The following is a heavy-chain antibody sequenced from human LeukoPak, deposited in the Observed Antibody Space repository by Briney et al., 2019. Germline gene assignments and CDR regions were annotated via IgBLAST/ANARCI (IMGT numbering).Heavy chain of an antibody. D-gene: IGHD3-22*01. CDR2: INPDGSQK. CDR1: GFTFSLYW. Sequence: PGGSLRLSCAASGFTFSLYWMTWVRQSPGKGLEWVADINPDGSQKYSVDSVKGRFTISRDNAKNSLFLQMNSLRAEDTAVYYCARNYDSSGYRYYYYYMDVWGKGTTVTISS. J-gene: IGHJ6*03. CDR3: ARNYDSSGYRYYYYYMDV. V-gene: IGHV3-7*01.